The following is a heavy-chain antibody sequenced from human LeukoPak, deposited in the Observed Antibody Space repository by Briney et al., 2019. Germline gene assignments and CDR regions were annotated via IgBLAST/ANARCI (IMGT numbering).Heavy chain of an antibody. Sequence: GGSLRLSCAASGFTFSSYAMSWVRQAPGKGLEWVSAISGSGGSTYYADSVKGRFTISRDNSKNTLYLQMNSLRAEDTAVYYLSKEFCPRNRGWLKCFDFLGQRTKVNV. J-gene: IGHJ3*01. D-gene: IGHD1-14*01. CDR2: ISGSGGST. CDR1: GFTFSSYA. V-gene: IGHV3-23*01. CDR3: SKEFCPRNRGWLKCFDF.